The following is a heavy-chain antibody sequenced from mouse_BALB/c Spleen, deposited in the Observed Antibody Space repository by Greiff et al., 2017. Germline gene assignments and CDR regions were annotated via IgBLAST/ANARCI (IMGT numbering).Heavy chain of an antibody. CDR2: ISYSGST. J-gene: IGHJ3*01. CDR3: ARLGNYGGGFAD. V-gene: IGHV3-8*02. D-gene: IGHD2-1*01. Sequence: EVHLVESGPRLVKPSQTLSFTCSVTGDSITSGYLNWIRKFPGNKLEYMGYISYSGSTSYNPSLKSRISITRDTSKNQYYLQWNSVTTEDTATYCCARLGNYGGGFADWGQGTLVTVSA. CDR1: GDSITSGY.